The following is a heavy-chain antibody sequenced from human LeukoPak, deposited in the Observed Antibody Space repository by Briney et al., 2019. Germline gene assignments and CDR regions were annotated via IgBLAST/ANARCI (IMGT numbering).Heavy chain of an antibody. D-gene: IGHD1-26*01. V-gene: IGHV3-23*01. CDR1: GFTFSSYA. CDR3: AKSPFVGAASYYFDY. J-gene: IGHJ4*02. CDR2: ISGSGGST. Sequence: PGGSLRLSCAASGFTFSSYAMHWVRQAPGKGLEWVSAISGSGGSTYYADSVKGRFTISRDNSKNTLYLQMNSLRAEDTAVYYCAKSPFVGAASYYFDYWGQGTLVTVSS.